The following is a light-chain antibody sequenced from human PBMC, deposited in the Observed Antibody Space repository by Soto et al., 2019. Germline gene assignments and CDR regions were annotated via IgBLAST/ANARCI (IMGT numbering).Light chain of an antibody. V-gene: IGKV1-39*01. Sequence: DIPMTQSPSALSASVGDRVTITCRASQTITYLNWYQQKPGKAPKLLIYAASTLQSGVPSRFSGSGSGTDFTLTISSLQPEDFATYYCQQSLGIPYTFGQGTRLEIK. CDR2: AAS. CDR3: QQSLGIPYT. J-gene: IGKJ2*01. CDR1: QTITY.